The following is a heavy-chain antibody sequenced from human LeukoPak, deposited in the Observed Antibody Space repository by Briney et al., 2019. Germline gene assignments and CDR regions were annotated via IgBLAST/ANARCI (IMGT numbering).Heavy chain of an antibody. CDR2: IRQDGNEK. D-gene: IGHD2-15*01. V-gene: IGHV3-7*01. CDR1: GFTFSNYW. Sequence: GGSLRLSCAASGFTFSNYWMSWVRQAPGKGLEWVANIRQDGNEKHYVDSVEGRFTISRDNAKNSLYLQMNSLRAEDTAVYYCARGSARYCSGGSCYGVDYWGQGTLVTVSS. J-gene: IGHJ4*02. CDR3: ARGSARYCSGGSCYGVDY.